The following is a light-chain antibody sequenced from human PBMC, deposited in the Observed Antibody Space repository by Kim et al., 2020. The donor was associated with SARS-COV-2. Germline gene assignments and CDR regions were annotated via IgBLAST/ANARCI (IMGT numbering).Light chain of an antibody. Sequence: SPGERATLSCRASQSVSNSYLAWYQQKPGQAPRLLIYGASSRATGIPDRFSGSGSGTDFTFSISRLEPEDFAVYYCQQYGSSPLTFGAGTKVDIK. V-gene: IGKV3-20*01. J-gene: IGKJ4*01. CDR3: QQYGSSPLT. CDR2: GAS. CDR1: QSVSNSY.